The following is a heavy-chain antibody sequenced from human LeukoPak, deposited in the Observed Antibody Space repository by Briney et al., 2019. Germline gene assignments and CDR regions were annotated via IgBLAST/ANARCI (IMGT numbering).Heavy chain of an antibody. D-gene: IGHD2-21*02. J-gene: IGHJ4*02. Sequence: SETLSLTCTVSGDSISSSNYFWGWIRQPPGKGLEWIGEISYSGNTYYNPSLKSRVTISMDTSKNQISLNLNSVTASDTAVYYCARRSPLVAVTTAHYYDYWGPGTLVTVSS. CDR3: ARRSPLVAVTTAHYYDY. CDR2: ISYSGNT. CDR1: GDSISSSNYF. V-gene: IGHV4-39*01.